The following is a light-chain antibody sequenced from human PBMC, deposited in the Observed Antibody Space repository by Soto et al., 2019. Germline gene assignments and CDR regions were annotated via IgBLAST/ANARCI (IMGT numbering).Light chain of an antibody. CDR2: EVS. Sequence: QSVLTQPASVSGSPGQSITISCTGTSSDVGAYDYVSWYQQHPDKAPKLMIYEVSNRPSGVSNRFSGSKSVNTATLTISGLQAEDEADYYCSSYTSIITRVFGTGTKVTVL. V-gene: IGLV2-14*03. CDR1: SSDVGAYDY. J-gene: IGLJ1*01. CDR3: SSYTSIITRV.